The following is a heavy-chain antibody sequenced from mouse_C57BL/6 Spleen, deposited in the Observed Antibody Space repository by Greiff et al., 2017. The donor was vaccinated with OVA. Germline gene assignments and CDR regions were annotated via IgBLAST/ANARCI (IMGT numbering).Heavy chain of an antibody. CDR2: IDPSYSYT. D-gene: IGHD2-4*01. V-gene: IGHV1-69*01. Sequence: QVPLQQSGAELVMPGASVTLSCKASGYTFTRYWIHWVKQRPGHGLVWIGAIDPSYSYTNYNQKFKGKSTLTVDKSSSTAYMQLSSLTSEDSAVYYCARSFDYDWLAYWGQGTLVTVSA. CDR1: GYTFTRYW. CDR3: ARSFDYDWLAY. J-gene: IGHJ3*01.